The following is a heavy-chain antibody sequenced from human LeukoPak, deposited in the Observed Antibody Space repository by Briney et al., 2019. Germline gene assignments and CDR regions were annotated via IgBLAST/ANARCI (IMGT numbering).Heavy chain of an antibody. J-gene: IGHJ4*02. CDR1: GGSISSGDYY. D-gene: IGHD6-6*01. Sequence: SETLSLTCTVSGGSISSGDYYWSWIRQPPGKGLEWIGYIYYSGSTYYNPSLKSRVTISVDTSKNQFSLKLSSVTAADTAVYYCARTDSSSSPMAYWGQGTLVTVSS. CDR2: IYYSGST. V-gene: IGHV4-30-4*08. CDR3: ARTDSSSSPMAY.